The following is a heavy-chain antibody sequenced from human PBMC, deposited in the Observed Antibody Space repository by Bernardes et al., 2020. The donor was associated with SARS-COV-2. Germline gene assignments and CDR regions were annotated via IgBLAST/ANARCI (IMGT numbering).Heavy chain of an antibody. CDR1: GGSISSGGYY. V-gene: IGHV4-31*03. CDR3: ARDSGDGYCTNGVCYTPFDY. J-gene: IGHJ4*02. Sequence: SETLSLTCTVSGGSISSGGYYWSWIRQHPGKGLEWIGYIYYSGSTYYNPSLKSRVTISVDTSKNQFSLKLSSVTAADTAVYYCARDSGDGYCTNGVCYTPFDYWGQGTLVTVSS. CDR2: IYYSGST. D-gene: IGHD2-8*01.